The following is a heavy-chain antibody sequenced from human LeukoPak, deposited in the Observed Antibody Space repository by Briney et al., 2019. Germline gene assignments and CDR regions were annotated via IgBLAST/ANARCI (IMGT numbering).Heavy chain of an antibody. CDR3: AQERCRRGFFDY. D-gene: IGHD3-22*01. CDR2: IGSDGNEK. Sequence: AGGSLRLSCAASGFTFSTYGMQWVRQAPGKGLEWVTFIGSDGNEKYYADSVKGRFTISRDNSRSTLYLQMNSLRVEDTAVYYCAQERCRRGFFDYWGQGTLVTVSS. V-gene: IGHV3-30*02. CDR1: GFTFSTYG. J-gene: IGHJ4*02.